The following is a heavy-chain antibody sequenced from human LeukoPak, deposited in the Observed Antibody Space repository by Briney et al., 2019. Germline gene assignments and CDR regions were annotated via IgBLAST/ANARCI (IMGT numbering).Heavy chain of an antibody. V-gene: IGHV4-4*07. CDR2: IYTSGST. J-gene: IGHJ6*03. CDR3: ARDYIWFGELFYYMDV. Sequence: SETLSLTCTVSGGSISSYYWSWIRQPAGKGLEWTGRIYTSGSTNYNPSLKSRVTMSVDTSKNQFSLKLSSVTAADTAVYYCARDYIWFGELFYYMDVWGKGTTVTVSS. D-gene: IGHD3-10*01. CDR1: GGSISSYY.